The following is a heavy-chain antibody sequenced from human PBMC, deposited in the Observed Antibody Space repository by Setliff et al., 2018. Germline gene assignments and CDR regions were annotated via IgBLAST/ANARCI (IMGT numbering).Heavy chain of an antibody. CDR2: ISYDGSNK. Sequence: GGSLRLSCAASGFTFSSYRMHWVRQAPGKGLEWVAVISYDGSNKYYADSVKGRFTISRDNAKSSLYLQMNSLRAEDTAVYYCARSETCHSTHCSPYDYWGQGTPVTVSS. CDR3: ARSETCHSTHCSPYDY. V-gene: IGHV3-30*04. CDR1: GFTFSSYR. J-gene: IGHJ4*02. D-gene: IGHD2-2*01.